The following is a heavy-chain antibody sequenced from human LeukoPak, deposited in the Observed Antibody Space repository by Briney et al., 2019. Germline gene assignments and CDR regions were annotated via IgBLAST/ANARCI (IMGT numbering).Heavy chain of an antibody. J-gene: IGHJ4*02. CDR1: GYTFTTYW. CDR3: ARSPDTIYFDY. V-gene: IGHV5-51*01. Sequence: GESLKISCEGSGYTFTTYWIGWVRQMPGKGLEWMAIIYPSDSHARYSPSFQGQVTISADRSISTAYPQWSSLKASDTAMYYCARSPDTIYFDYWGQGTLVTVSS. D-gene: IGHD5-18*01. CDR2: IYPSDSHA.